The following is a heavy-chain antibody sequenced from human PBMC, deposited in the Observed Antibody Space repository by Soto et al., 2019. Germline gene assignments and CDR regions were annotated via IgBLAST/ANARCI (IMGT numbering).Heavy chain of an antibody. V-gene: IGHV6-1*01. CDR3: ARDFRRSYYGDYPNWFDP. CDR2: TYYRSKWYN. Sequence: PSQTLSLTCAISGDSVSSNSAAWNWIRQSPSRGLELLGRTYYRSKWYNDYAVSVKSRITINPDTSKNQFSLQLNSVTPEDTAVYYCARDFRRSYYGDYPNWFDPWGQGTLVTVSS. D-gene: IGHD4-17*01. CDR1: GDSVSSNSAA. J-gene: IGHJ5*02.